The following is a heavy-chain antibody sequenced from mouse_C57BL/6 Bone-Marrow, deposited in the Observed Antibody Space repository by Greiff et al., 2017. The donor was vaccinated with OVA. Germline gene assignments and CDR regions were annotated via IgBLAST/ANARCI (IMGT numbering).Heavy chain of an antibody. D-gene: IGHD2-3*01. CDR3: AREELGRWLLGY. CDR2: IDPSDSYT. V-gene: IGHV1-59*01. CDR1: GYTFTSYW. J-gene: IGHJ2*01. Sequence: QVQLQQPGAELVRPGTSVKLSCKASGYTFTSYWMHWVKQRPGQGLEWIGVIDPSDSYTNYNQKFKGKATFTADTSSNTAYMQLSSLTTEDSAIYYCAREELGRWLLGYWGQGTTLTVSS.